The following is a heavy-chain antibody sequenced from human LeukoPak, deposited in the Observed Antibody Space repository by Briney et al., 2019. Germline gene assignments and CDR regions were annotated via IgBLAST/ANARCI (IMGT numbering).Heavy chain of an antibody. CDR3: ARVVLAVAGTDYYYYMDV. D-gene: IGHD6-19*01. CDR2: IYYSGST. V-gene: IGHV4-59*01. J-gene: IGHJ6*03. CDR1: GGSISSYY. Sequence: SETLSLTCTVSGGSISSYYWSWLRQPPGKGLEWIGYIYYSGSTNYNPSLKSRVTISVDTSKNQFSLKLSSVTAADTAVYYCARVVLAVAGTDYYYYMDVWGKGTTVTVSS.